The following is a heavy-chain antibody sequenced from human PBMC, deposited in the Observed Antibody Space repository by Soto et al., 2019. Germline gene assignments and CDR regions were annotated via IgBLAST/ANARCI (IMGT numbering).Heavy chain of an antibody. CDR1: GGSFSAYY. CDR2: IYYSGST. V-gene: IGHV4-34*09. Sequence: SETLSLTCAVYGGSFSAYYWSWIRQPPGKGLEWIGYIYYSGSTYYNPSLKSRVTISVDTSKNQFSLKLSSVTAADTAVYYCARYPDGYWGQGTLVTVSS. J-gene: IGHJ4*02. CDR3: ARYPDGY.